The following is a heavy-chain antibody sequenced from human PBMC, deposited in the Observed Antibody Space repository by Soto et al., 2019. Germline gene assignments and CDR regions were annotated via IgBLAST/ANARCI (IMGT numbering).Heavy chain of an antibody. Sequence: GVLRLSCTASGFTFGDYAMSWVRQAPGKGLEWVGFIRSKAYGGTTEYAASVKGRFTISRDDSKSIAYLQMNSLKTEDTAVYYCTRDQGDFWSGYYVGYWGQGTLVTVSS. CDR1: GFTFGDYA. D-gene: IGHD3-3*01. CDR2: IRSKAYGGTT. CDR3: TRDQGDFWSGYYVGY. V-gene: IGHV3-49*04. J-gene: IGHJ4*02.